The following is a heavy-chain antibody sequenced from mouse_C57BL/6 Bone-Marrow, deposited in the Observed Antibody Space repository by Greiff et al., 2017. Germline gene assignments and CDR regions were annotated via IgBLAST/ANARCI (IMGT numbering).Heavy chain of an antibody. J-gene: IGHJ2*01. V-gene: IGHV14-1*01. Sequence: VHVKQSGAELVRPGASVKLSCTASGFNIKDSYMHWVKQRPEQGLEWIGRIDPEDGDNEYAPKFQGKATLTADTSSNTAYLQLSSLTSEDTAVYYCTTGRYGSHYWGQGTTLTVSS. CDR1: GFNIKDSY. CDR2: IDPEDGDN. CDR3: TTGRYGSHY. D-gene: IGHD2-14*01.